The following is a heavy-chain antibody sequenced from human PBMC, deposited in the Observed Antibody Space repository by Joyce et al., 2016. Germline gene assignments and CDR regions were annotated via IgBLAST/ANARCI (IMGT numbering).Heavy chain of an antibody. CDR2: IYNSETT. D-gene: IGHD3-10*01. V-gene: IGHV4-61*01. J-gene: IGHJ6*02. CDR3: ATSLPSRVGGFQFFGMDV. Sequence: HLQESGPGLVKPSETLSLTCTISGDSFSGTSYYWSWIRQSPGKGLEWLGFIYNSETTHYNPSLGGRLSISVGAAQKQFSLRLTSVTSADTAVYYCATSLPSRVGGFQFFGMDVWGQGTTVIVS. CDR1: GDSFSGTSYY.